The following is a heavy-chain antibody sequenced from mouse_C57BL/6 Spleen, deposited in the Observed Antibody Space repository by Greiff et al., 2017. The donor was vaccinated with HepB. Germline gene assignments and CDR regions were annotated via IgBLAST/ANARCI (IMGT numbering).Heavy chain of an antibody. CDR3: ARGPYYGSSYWYFDV. CDR2: IDPSDSET. J-gene: IGHJ1*03. CDR1: GYTFTSYW. Sequence: QVHVKQPGAELVRPGSSVKLSCKASGYTFTSYWMHWVKQRPIQGLEWIGNIDPSDSETHYNQKFKDKATLTVDKSSSTAYMQLSSLTSEDSAVYYCARGPYYGSSYWYFDVWGTGTTVTVSS. V-gene: IGHV1-52*01. D-gene: IGHD1-1*01.